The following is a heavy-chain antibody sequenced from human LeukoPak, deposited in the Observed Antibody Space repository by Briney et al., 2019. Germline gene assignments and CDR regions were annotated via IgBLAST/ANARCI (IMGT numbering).Heavy chain of an antibody. V-gene: IGHV4-4*07. D-gene: IGHD6-19*01. CDR3: ARDLAVAGYYYYGMDV. CDR2: IYTSGST. CDR1: GGSISSYY. Sequence: SETLSLTCTVSGGSISSYYWSWIRQSAGKGLEWIGRIYTSGSTNYNPSLKSRVTMSVDTSKNQFSLKLSSVTAADTAVYYCARDLAVAGYYYYGMDVWGQGTTVTVSS. J-gene: IGHJ6*02.